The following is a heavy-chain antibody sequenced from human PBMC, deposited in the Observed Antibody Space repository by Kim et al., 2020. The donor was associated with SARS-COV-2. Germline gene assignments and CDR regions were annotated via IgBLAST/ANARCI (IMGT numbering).Heavy chain of an antibody. J-gene: IGHJ3*02. CDR1: GGSISSGDYY. V-gene: IGHV4-30-4*01. D-gene: IGHD3-22*01. CDR2: IYYSGST. CDR3: ARDTPSYDSSGYYYFKGRNGAFDI. Sequence: SETLSLTCTVSGGSISSGDYYWSWIRQPPGKGLEWIGYIYYSGSTYYNPSLKSRVTISVDTSKNQFSLKLSSVTAADTAVYYCARDTPSYDSSGYYYFKGRNGAFDIWGQGTMVTVSS.